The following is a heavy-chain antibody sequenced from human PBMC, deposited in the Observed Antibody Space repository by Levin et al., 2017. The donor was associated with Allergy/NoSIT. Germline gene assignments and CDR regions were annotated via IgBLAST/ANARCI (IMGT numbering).Heavy chain of an antibody. CDR1: GGSISTYY. Sequence: SETLSLTCTVSGGSISTYYWTWIRQPPGKGLEWIGYIYYTGSNNYNPSLKSRVTISVDTSNNQFSLTLNSVTAADTAVYYCARAPQYYDSSGYYYYYFDHWGQGTLVTVSS. CDR3: ARAPQYYDSSGYYYYYFDH. J-gene: IGHJ4*02. D-gene: IGHD3-22*01. V-gene: IGHV4-59*01. CDR2: IYYTGSN.